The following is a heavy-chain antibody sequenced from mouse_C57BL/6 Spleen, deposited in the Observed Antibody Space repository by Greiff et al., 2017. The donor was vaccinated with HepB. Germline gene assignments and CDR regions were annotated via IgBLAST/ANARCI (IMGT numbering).Heavy chain of an antibody. CDR1: GYTFTSYT. CDR2: INPSSGYT. J-gene: IGHJ4*01. CDR3: ARGGYGYDVDSYAMDY. Sequence: QVQLQQSGAELARPGASVKMSCKASGYTFTSYTMHWVKQRPGQGLEWIGYINPSSGYTKYNQKFKDKAILTAEQSSSTAYMQLSSLTSDDSAVYYCARGGYGYDVDSYAMDYWGQGTSVTVSS. V-gene: IGHV1-4*01. D-gene: IGHD2-2*01.